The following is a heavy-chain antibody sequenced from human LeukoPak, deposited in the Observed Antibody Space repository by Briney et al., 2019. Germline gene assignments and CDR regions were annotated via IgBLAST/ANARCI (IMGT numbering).Heavy chain of an antibody. D-gene: IGHD1-26*01. CDR1: GGTFSSYA. J-gene: IGHJ3*02. CDR2: IIPILGIA. V-gene: IGHV1-69*04. CDR3: ARGSGRGSPPFDI. Sequence: ASVKVSCKASGGTFSSYAISWVRQAPGQGLEWMGRIIPILGIANYAQKFQGRVTITADKSTSTAYMELSSLRSEDTAVYYCARGSGRGSPPFDIWGQGTMVTVSS.